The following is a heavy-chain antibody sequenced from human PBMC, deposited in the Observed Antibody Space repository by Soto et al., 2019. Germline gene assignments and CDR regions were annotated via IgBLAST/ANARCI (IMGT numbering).Heavy chain of an antibody. Sequence: SETLSLTCTVSGGSISSYYWSWIRQPPGKGLEWIGYIYYSGSTNYNPSLKSRVTISVDTSKNQFSLKLSSVTAADTAVYYCARDSDSSGWTQGGFDPWGKEPLVT. CDR1: GGSISSYY. V-gene: IGHV4-59*01. CDR2: IYYSGST. CDR3: ARDSDSSGWTQGGFDP. D-gene: IGHD6-25*01. J-gene: IGHJ5*02.